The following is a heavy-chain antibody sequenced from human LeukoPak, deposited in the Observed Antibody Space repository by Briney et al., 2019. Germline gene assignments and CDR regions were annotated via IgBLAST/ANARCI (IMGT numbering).Heavy chain of an antibody. CDR1: GGSISSSSYY. J-gene: IGHJ4*02. CDR3: ARDRYYYGSGSYYGYFDY. D-gene: IGHD3-10*01. CDR2: IYHSGST. V-gene: IGHV4-39*07. Sequence: SETLSLTCTVSGGSISSSSYYWGWIRQPPGKGLEWIGEIYHSGSTNYNPSLKSRVTISVDKSKNQFSLKLSSVTAADTAVYYCARDRYYYGSGSYYGYFDYWGQGTLVTVSS.